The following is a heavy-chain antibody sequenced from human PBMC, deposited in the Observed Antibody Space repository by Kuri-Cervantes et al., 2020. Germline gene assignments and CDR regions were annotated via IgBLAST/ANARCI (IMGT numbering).Heavy chain of an antibody. J-gene: IGHJ5*02. CDR3: ARSRSGYSSTWYKNTGFDP. D-gene: IGHD6-13*01. CDR1: GFTFSSYG. CDR2: ISYDGSNK. V-gene: IGHV3-30*03. Sequence: GESLKISCAASGFTFSSYGMHWVRQAPGKGLEWVAVISYDGSNKYYADSVKGRFTISRDNSKNTLYLQMNSLRPEDTAVYYCARSRSGYSSTWYKNTGFDPWGQGTLVTVSS.